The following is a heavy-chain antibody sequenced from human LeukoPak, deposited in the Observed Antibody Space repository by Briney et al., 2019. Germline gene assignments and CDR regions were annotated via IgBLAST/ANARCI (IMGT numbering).Heavy chain of an antibody. CDR3: AKDIVHYWNAGLDY. D-gene: IGHD1-1*01. CDR2: ISWNSGSI. J-gene: IGHJ4*02. CDR1: GFTFDDYA. V-gene: IGHV3-9*01. Sequence: GGSLRLSCAASGFTFDDYAMHWVRQAPGKGLEWVSGISWNSGSIGYADSVKGRFTISRDNAKNSLYLQMNSLRAEDTALYYCAKDIVHYWNAGLDYWGQGTLVTVSS.